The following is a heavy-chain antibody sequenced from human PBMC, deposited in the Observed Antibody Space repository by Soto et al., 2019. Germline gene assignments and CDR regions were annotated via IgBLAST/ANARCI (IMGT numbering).Heavy chain of an antibody. J-gene: IGHJ6*02. CDR3: ARLYRVGTTTSYGMDV. V-gene: IGHV1-18*01. Sequence: QAQLVQSGAEVKKPGASVKVSCKASGYNFTRFGISWVRQAPGQVLEWMGWISSYNGNTNYAQKLQGRVTMTTDTSTSTAYMELRSLRSDDTAVYYCARLYRVGTTTSYGMDVWGQGTTVTVSS. CDR1: GYNFTRFG. CDR2: ISSYNGNT. D-gene: IGHD1-26*01.